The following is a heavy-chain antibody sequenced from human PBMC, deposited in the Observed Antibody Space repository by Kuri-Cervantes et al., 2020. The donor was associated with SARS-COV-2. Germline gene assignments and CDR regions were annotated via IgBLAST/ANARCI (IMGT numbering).Heavy chain of an antibody. J-gene: IGHJ4*02. CDR3: ARGGSTRSLDY. D-gene: IGHD2-2*01. CDR1: GGSISGSSYY. CDR2: IYYSGST. Sequence: ETLSLTCTVSGGSISGSSYYWGWIRQPPGKGLEWIGSIYYSGSTYYNPSLKSRVTISVDTSKNQFSLKLSSVTAADTAVYYRARGGSTRSLDYWGQGTLVTVSS. V-gene: IGHV4-39*07.